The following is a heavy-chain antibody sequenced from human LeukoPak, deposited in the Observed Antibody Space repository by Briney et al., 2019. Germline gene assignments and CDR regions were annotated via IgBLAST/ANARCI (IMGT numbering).Heavy chain of an antibody. CDR2: LNWNGVST. Sequence: GGSLRLSCAASGFNFDDYGMSWVRQAPGKGLEWVSGLNWNGVSTGYADSVKGRFTIPRDNAKNSLYLQMNSLRADDTALYYCARDRGWFGATDYWGQGALVTVSS. CDR3: ARDRGWFGATDY. CDR1: GFNFDDYG. D-gene: IGHD3-10*01. V-gene: IGHV3-20*04. J-gene: IGHJ4*02.